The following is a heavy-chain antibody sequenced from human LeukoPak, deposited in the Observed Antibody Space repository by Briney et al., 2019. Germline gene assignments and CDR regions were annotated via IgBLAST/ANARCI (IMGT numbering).Heavy chain of an antibody. D-gene: IGHD4-17*01. CDR1: GFTFSSYE. CDR3: ARGHYGLDI. V-gene: IGHV3-48*03. J-gene: IGHJ3*02. Sequence: PGGSLRLSCAASGFTFSSYEMNWVRQAPGKGLEWISYISTTGSTIYNTDIVQGRFTISRDNARNSLYLQMNSLRAEDTARYYCARGHYGLDIWGQGTMVTVSS. CDR2: ISTTGSTI.